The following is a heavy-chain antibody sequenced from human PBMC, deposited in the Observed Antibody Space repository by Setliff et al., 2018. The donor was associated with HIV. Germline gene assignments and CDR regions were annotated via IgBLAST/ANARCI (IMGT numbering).Heavy chain of an antibody. CDR1: GYSLTSGYY. CDR2: IHDSGRT. D-gene: IGHD1-26*01. CDR3: ARDPKYYYKYFQY. V-gene: IGHV4-38-2*02. J-gene: IGHJ1*01. Sequence: PSETLSLTCGVSGYSLTSGYYWGWIRQPPGKGLEWIGSIHDSGRTYYNPSLKSRVTISVDTSKNQFSLKLSSVTAADTAVCYCARDPKYYYKYFQYWCPCALVTVSS.